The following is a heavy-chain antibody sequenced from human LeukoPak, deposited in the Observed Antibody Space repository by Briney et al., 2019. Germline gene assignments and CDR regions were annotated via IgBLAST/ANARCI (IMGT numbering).Heavy chain of an antibody. CDR1: GFTFSSYG. D-gene: IGHD2-2*02. Sequence: PGRSLRLSCAASGFTFSSYGMHWVRQAPGKGLEWVAVISYDGSNKYYADSVKGRFTISRDNSKNTLYLQMNSLRAEDTAVYYCAKDQADCSSTSCYNNYYYYGMDVWGQGTTVTVSS. CDR2: ISYDGSNK. V-gene: IGHV3-30*18. J-gene: IGHJ6*02. CDR3: AKDQADCSSTSCYNNYYYYGMDV.